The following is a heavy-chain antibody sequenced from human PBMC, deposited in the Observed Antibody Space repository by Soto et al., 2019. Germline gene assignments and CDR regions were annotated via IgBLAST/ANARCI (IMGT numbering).Heavy chain of an antibody. J-gene: IGHJ2*01. V-gene: IGHV4-59*01. CDR1: GGSISSYY. CDR3: ARLVQQWLVASYWYFDL. CDR2: IYYSGST. D-gene: IGHD6-19*01. Sequence: QVQLQESGPGLVKPSETLSLTCTVSGGSISSYYWSWIRQPPGKGLEWIGYIYYSGSTNYNPSLKSRVTISVDTSKNHFSLKLSSVTAADTAVYYCARLVQQWLVASYWYFDLWGRGTLVTVSS.